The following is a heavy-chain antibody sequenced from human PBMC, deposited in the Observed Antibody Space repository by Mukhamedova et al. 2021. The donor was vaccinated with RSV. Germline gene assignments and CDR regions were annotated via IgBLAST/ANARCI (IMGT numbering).Heavy chain of an antibody. CDR2: IKHDGSET. V-gene: IGHV3-7*03. D-gene: IGHD1-26*01. J-gene: IGHJ4*02. CDR3: ARDVGGQQFDY. Sequence: GKGLERVANIKHDGSETYFVESVKGRFTISRDNAKNLVYLQMNSLRGEDTAVYYCARDVGGQQFDYWGQGTLVTVSS.